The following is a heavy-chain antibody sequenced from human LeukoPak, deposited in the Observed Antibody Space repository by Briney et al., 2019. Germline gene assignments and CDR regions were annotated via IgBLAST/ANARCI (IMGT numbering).Heavy chain of an antibody. Sequence: PGRSLRLSCAASAFTFSSYAMQRVRQAPGKGLEGVAVISYDGSNKYYADSVKSRFTISRDNTKNTLYLQMNSLRAEDTAVYYCARDLLYYYGSSGSLGYWGQGTLVTVSS. J-gene: IGHJ4*02. CDR3: ARDLLYYYGSSGSLGY. V-gene: IGHV3-30*04. D-gene: IGHD3-22*01. CDR1: AFTFSSYA. CDR2: ISYDGSNK.